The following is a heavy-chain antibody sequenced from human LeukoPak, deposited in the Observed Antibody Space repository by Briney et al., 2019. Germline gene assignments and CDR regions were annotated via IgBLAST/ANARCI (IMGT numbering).Heavy chain of an antibody. V-gene: IGHV4-4*07. J-gene: IGHJ4*02. CDR3: ARDPGVITFGGVIV. D-gene: IGHD3-16*02. CDR1: GGSFSGYY. Sequence: PSETLSLTCAVYGGSFSGYYWSWIRQPAGKGLEWIGRIYTSGSTNYNPSLKSRVTISVDTSKNQFSLKLSSVTAADTAVYYCARDPGVITFGGVIVWGQGTLVTVSS. CDR2: IYTSGST.